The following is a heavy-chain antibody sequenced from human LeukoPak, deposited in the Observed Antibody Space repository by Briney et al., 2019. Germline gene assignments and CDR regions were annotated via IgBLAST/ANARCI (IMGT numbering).Heavy chain of an antibody. CDR2: NSGSGGST. D-gene: IGHD3-22*01. J-gene: IGHJ4*02. Sequence: PGGSLTLSCAASGFTFSSYAMSCVRQAPGKGLEWVSANSGSGGSTYYADSVKGRFTISRDNSKNTLSLQMISLRAEDTAVYYCAKDLEWHYDSSAYYLGGFDYWGQGTLVTVSS. V-gene: IGHV3-23*01. CDR3: AKDLEWHYDSSAYYLGGFDY. CDR1: GFTFSSYA.